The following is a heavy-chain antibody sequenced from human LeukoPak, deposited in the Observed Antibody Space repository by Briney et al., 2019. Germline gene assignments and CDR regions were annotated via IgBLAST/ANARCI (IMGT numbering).Heavy chain of an antibody. CDR3: AKGYYYDNSGESYFDY. CDR1: GFTFRNYG. J-gene: IGHJ4*02. Sequence: GGTLRLSCAASGFTFRNYGMNWVRQAPGKGLEWVSLMSGSGARTYYADSVKGRFTISRDNSKNTLYLHMNSLRAEDTAVYYCAKGYYYDNSGESYFDYWGQGTLVTVSS. CDR2: MSGSGART. V-gene: IGHV3-23*01. D-gene: IGHD3-22*01.